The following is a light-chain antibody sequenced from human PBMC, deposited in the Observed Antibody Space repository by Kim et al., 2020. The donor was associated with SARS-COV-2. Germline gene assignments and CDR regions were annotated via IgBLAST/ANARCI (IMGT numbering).Light chain of an antibody. J-gene: IGLJ2*01. CDR2: GKN. CDR1: SLRSYY. Sequence: SSELTQDPAVSVALGQTVRITCQGDSLRSYYASWYQQKPGQATVLVIYGKNNRPSGIPDRFSGSSSGNTASLTITGAKAEDEAEYYCNSRDSSGNPLHVV. CDR3: NSRDSSGNPLHVV. V-gene: IGLV3-19*01.